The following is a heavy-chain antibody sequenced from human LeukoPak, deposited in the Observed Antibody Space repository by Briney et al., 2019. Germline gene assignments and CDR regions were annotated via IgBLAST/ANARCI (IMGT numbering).Heavy chain of an antibody. CDR2: INPGGGST. V-gene: IGHV1-46*01. D-gene: IGHD6-19*01. CDR3: ARAPPTVDVFDP. Sequence: ASVKVSCKASGYIFTSYFMHWVRQAPGQGLEWMGIINPGGGSTTYAQKFQGRLTMTRDTSTSTFYMELSSLGSEDTAVYYCARAPPTVDVFDPWGQGTLVTVSS. J-gene: IGHJ5*02. CDR1: GYIFTSYF.